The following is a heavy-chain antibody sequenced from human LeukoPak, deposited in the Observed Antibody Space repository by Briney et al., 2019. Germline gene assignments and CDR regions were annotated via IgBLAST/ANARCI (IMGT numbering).Heavy chain of an antibody. CDR1: GYSISSGYY. D-gene: IGHD3-3*02. CDR3: ATQFWSGYWGSSDY. V-gene: IGHV4-38-2*01. CDR2: IYHSGST. Sequence: PSETLSLTCAVSGYSISSGYYWGWIRQPPGKGLEWIGSIYHSGSTYYNPSLKSRVTISVDTSKNQFSLKLSSVTAADTAMYYCATQFWSGYWGSSDYWGQGTLVTVSS. J-gene: IGHJ4*02.